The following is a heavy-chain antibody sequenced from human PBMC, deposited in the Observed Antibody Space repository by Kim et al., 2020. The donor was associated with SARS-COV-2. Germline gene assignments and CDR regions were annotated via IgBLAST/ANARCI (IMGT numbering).Heavy chain of an antibody. V-gene: IGHV1-46*01. Sequence: STGYAQRCQGRVTMTRDTSTSTVDMELSSLRSEDTAVYYCARAPYYYFDYWGQGTLVTVSS. CDR2: ST. D-gene: IGHD3-10*01. J-gene: IGHJ4*02. CDR3: ARAPYYYFDY.